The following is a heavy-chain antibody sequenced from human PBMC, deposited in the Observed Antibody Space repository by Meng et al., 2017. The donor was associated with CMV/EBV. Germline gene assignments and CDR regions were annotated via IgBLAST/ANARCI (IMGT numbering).Heavy chain of an antibody. J-gene: IGHJ4*02. CDR2: ISWDGGST. Sequence: LSLTCAASGFTFDDYTMHWVRQAPGKGLEWVSLISWDGGSTYYADSVKGRFTISRDNSKNSLYLQMNSLRTEDTALYYCAKDQDIVATGGAFDYWGQGTLVTVPQ. CDR3: AKDQDIVATGGAFDY. D-gene: IGHD5-12*01. V-gene: IGHV3-43*01. CDR1: GFTFDDYT.